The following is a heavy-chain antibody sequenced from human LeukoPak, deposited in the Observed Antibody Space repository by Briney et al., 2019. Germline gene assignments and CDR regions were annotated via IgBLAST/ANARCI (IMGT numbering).Heavy chain of an antibody. V-gene: IGHV4-59*01. CDR3: ARGISSGWSRAVGY. D-gene: IGHD6-19*01. CDR2: IYNSGST. J-gene: IGHJ4*02. Sequence: PAETLSLTCTVSGVSISIYYWSWVRQPPGKGLEWIGYIYNSGSTIYNPSLKSRATISVDTSKNQFSLKLSSVTAADTAVYYCARGISSGWSRAVGYWGQGTLVTVSS. CDR1: GVSISIYY.